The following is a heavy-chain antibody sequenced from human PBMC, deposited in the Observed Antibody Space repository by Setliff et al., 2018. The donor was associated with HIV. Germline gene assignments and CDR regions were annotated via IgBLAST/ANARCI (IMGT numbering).Heavy chain of an antibody. V-gene: IGHV1-24*01. J-gene: IGHJ6*03. D-gene: IGHD3-10*02. CDR2: FDPQDGET. CDR1: GYTLTEVS. Sequence: GASVKVSCKISGYTLTEVSIHWARQAPGKGLEWMGYFDPQDGETVYAQKFQGRVTITADESTSTAYMELSSLRSEDTAVYYCARIVRPSYYYYYYMDVWGKGTTVTVSS. CDR3: ARIVRPSYYYYYYMDV.